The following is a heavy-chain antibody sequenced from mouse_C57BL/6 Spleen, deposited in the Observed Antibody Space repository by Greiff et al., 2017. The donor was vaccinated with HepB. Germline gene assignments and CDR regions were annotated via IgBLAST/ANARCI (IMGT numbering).Heavy chain of an antibody. J-gene: IGHJ3*01. CDR2: IRSKSNNYAT. Sequence: DVMLVESGGGLVQPKGSLKLSCAASGFSFNTYAMNWVRQAPGKGLEWVARIRSKSNNYATYYADSVKDRFTISRDDSESMLYLQMNNLKTEDTAMYYCVRPERDWFAYWGQGTLVTVSA. CDR1: GFSFNTYA. V-gene: IGHV10-1*01. CDR3: VRPERDWFAY.